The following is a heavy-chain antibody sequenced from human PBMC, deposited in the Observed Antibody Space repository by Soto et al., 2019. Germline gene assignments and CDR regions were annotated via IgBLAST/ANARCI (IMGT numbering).Heavy chain of an antibody. CDR3: ASPYDSSGYFDY. V-gene: IGHV1-69*13. CDR1: GGTFSSYA. D-gene: IGHD3-22*01. Sequence: SVKVSCKASGGTFSSYAISWVRQAPGQGLEWMGGIIPIFGTANYAQKFQGRVTITADESTSTAYMELSSLRSEDTAVYYCASPYDSSGYFDYWGQGTLVTVSS. CDR2: IIPIFGTA. J-gene: IGHJ4*02.